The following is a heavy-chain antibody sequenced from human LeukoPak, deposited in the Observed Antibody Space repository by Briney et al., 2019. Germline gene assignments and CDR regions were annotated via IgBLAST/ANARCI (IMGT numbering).Heavy chain of an antibody. CDR1: GYTFTAYH. CDR2: IIPNSGAT. Sequence: ASVKASCKPSGYTFTAYHMHWVRQAPGQGLEWMGRIIPNSGATNYAQNFQDRVTLTRDTSISTAYMELSRLRPDDTAVYFCARGISGGFDIWGQGTMVTVSS. CDR3: ARGISGGFDI. V-gene: IGHV1-2*06. J-gene: IGHJ3*02. D-gene: IGHD2-21*01.